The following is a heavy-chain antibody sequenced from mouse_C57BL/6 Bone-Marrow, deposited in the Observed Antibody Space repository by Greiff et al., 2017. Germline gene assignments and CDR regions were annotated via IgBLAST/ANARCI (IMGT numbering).Heavy chain of an antibody. CDR3: ARPAYGSSCFDY. CDR1: GFTFSSYG. CDR2: ISSGGSYT. Sequence: EVKVVESGGDLVKPGGSLKLSCAASGFTFSSYGMSWVRQTPDKRLEWVATISSGGSYTYYPDSVKGRFTISRDNAKNTLYLQMSSLKSEDTAMYYCARPAYGSSCFDYWGQGTTLTVSS. J-gene: IGHJ2*01. D-gene: IGHD1-1*01. V-gene: IGHV5-6*01.